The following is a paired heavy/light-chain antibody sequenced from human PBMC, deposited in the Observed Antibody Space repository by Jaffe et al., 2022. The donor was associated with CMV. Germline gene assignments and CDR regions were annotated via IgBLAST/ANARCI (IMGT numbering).Heavy chain of an antibody. J-gene: IGHJ4*02. CDR3: ASISMGY. V-gene: IGHV3-7*01. D-gene: IGHD3-10*01. CDR2: IKEDGSDK. Sequence: EVQVVESGGGLVQPGGSLRLSCATSAFSFSNVWMSWVRQAPGKGLEWVASIKEDGSDKFYVDSVKGRFTISRDNAKSSLYLQMSSLRAEDTAVYYCASISMGYWGQGTLVTVS. CDR1: AFSFSNVW.
Light chain of an antibody. V-gene: IGLV10-54*01. CDR3: SAWDRSLTGWV. J-gene: IGLJ3*02. Sequence: QAGLTQPPSVSKDLGQTATLTCTGNSNNVGYQGAVWLQQHQGLPPKLLFYRNNHRPSGISERLSASTSGNIASLTIIALQPEDEADYYCSAWDRSLTGWVFGGGTNLTVL. CDR2: RNN. CDR1: SNNVGYQG.